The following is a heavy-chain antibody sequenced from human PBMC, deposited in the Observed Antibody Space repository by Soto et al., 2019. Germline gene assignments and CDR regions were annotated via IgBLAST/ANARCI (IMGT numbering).Heavy chain of an antibody. J-gene: IGHJ6*03. V-gene: IGHV2-5*02. CDR2: VYWDADK. CDR1: GFSLNTSAVG. CDR3: SHVLGYCSSVTCYHSVDYMDV. D-gene: IGHD2-15*01. Sequence: QITLKESGPTLVKPTQTLTLTCTFSGFSLNTSAVGVGWIRQPPGKALEWLALVYWDADKLYSPSLKGRLTLTKDTSKNQVVLTMTNMDPVDTATYFCSHVLGYCSSVTCYHSVDYMDVWGKGTTVTVSS.